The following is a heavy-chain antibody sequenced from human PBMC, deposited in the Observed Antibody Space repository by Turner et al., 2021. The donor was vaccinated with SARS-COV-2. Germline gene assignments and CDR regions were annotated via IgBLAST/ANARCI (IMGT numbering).Heavy chain of an antibody. D-gene: IGHD6-13*01. CDR2: ISYDGSNK. J-gene: IGHJ5*02. CDR3: AKDLGQLDWFDP. CDR1: GFTFSRYG. V-gene: IGHV3-30*18. Sequence: QVQLVESGGGGVQPGRSLRLSCAASGFTFSRYGIHWVRQAPGKGLGWVAVISYDGSNKYYADSVKGRFTISRDNSKNTLYLQMNSLRAEDTAVYYCAKDLGQLDWFDPWGQGTLVTVSS.